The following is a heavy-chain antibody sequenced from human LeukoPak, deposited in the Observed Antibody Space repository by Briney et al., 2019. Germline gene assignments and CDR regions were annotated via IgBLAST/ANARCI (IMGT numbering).Heavy chain of an antibody. V-gene: IGHV5-51*01. D-gene: IGHD3-22*01. CDR2: IYPGDSDT. CDR3: ARQGYDSSGYEYAFDI. CDR1: GYRFTSYW. J-gene: IGHJ3*02. Sequence: GESLQISCKGSGYRFTSYWIGWARQMPGKGLEWMGIIYPGDSDTRYSPSFQGQVTISADKSISTAYLQWSSLKASDTAMYYCARQGYDSSGYEYAFDIWGQGTMVTVSS.